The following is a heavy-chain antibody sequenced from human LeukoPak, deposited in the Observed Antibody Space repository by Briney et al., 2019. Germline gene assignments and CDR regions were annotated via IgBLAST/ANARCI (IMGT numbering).Heavy chain of an antibody. V-gene: IGHV4-30-4*07. CDR2: IYYSGST. CDR3: ARVGNPLVTVFAWFDP. J-gene: IGHJ5*02. Sequence: SETLSLTCAVSGGSISSGGYSWSWIRQPPGEGLEWIGYIYYSGSTYYNPSLKSRVTISVDTSKNQFSLKLSSVTAADTAVYYCARVGNPLVTVFAWFDPWGQGTLVTVSS. D-gene: IGHD3-3*01. CDR1: GGSISSGGYS.